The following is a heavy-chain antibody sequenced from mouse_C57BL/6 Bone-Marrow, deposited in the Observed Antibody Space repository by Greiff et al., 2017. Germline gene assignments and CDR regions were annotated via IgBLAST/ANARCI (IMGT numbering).Heavy chain of an antibody. CDR3: AGEGSGLVY. CDR2: IFPGSGSP. J-gene: IGHJ3*01. Sequence: QVQLQPSGPELVKPGASVKISCKASGYTFTDYYINWVKQRPGQGLEWIGWIFPGSGSPYYNEKFKGKATLTVDKSSSTAYMLLSRLASEDSAVYYCAGEGSGLVYWGQGTLVTVSA. CDR1: GYTFTDYY. D-gene: IGHD3-1*01. V-gene: IGHV1-75*01.